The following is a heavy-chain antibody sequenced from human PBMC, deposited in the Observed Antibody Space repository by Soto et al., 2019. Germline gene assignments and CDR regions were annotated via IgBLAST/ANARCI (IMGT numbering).Heavy chain of an antibody. Sequence: GGSLRVSCAASGFTFSSYAMHWVRQGLGKGLEWVAVISYDGSNKYYADAVKGRFTISRDNSKNTLYLQMNSLSAEDTAVYYCARERYDFGGGMDVWGQGTTVTVS. V-gene: IGHV3-30-3*01. J-gene: IGHJ6*02. CDR1: GFTFSSYA. D-gene: IGHD3-3*01. CDR3: ARERYDFGGGMDV. CDR2: ISYDGSNK.